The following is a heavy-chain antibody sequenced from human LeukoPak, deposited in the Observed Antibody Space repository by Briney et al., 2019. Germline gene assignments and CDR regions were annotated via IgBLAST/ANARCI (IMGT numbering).Heavy chain of an antibody. J-gene: IGHJ4*02. D-gene: IGHD1-14*01. Sequence: LSLTCTVSAYSISSGYYWGWVRQAPGKGLEWVSYISSSGSTIYYADSVKGRFTISRDNAKNSLYLQMNSLRAEDTAVYYCARDEPIEGYWGQGTLVTVSS. CDR2: ISSSGSTI. CDR1: AYSISSGYY. V-gene: IGHV3-11*04. CDR3: ARDEPIEGY.